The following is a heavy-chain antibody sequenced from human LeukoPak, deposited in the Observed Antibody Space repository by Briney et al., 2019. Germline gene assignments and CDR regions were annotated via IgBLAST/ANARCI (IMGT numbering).Heavy chain of an antibody. V-gene: IGHV3-23*01. J-gene: IGHJ4*02. Sequence: PGGSLRLSCAASGFTFSSYAMSWVRQAPGKGLEWVSAISGSGGSTYYADSVKGRFTISRGNSKNTLYLQMNSLRAEDTAVYYCAKDRSGSSSFDYWGQGTLVTVSS. CDR3: AKDRSGSSSFDY. CDR1: GFTFSSYA. CDR2: ISGSGGST. D-gene: IGHD1-26*01.